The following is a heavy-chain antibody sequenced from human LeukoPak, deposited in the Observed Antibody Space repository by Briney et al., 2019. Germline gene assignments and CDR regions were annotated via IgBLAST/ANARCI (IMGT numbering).Heavy chain of an antibody. D-gene: IGHD1-14*01. Sequence: GGSLRLSCAASGFTFSSYAMSWVRQAPGKGLEWVSRINSDGSSTSYADSVKGRFTISRDNAKNTLYLQMNGLRAEDTAVYYCATGQGHGMDVWGQGTTVTVSS. CDR3: ATGQGHGMDV. CDR1: GFTFSSYA. V-gene: IGHV3-74*01. CDR2: INSDGSST. J-gene: IGHJ6*02.